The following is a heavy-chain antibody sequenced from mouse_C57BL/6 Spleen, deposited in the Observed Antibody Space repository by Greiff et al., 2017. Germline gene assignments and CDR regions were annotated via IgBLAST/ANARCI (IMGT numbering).Heavy chain of an antibody. CDR3: AKHPHNYGSGPYAMDY. CDR2: FYPGSGSI. Sequence: VKLMESGAELVKPGASVKLSCKASGYTFTEYTIHWVKQRSGQGLEWIGWFYPGSGSIKYNEKFKDKATLTADKSSSTVYMELSRLTSEDSAVYFCAKHPHNYGSGPYAMDYWGQGTSGTVSS. CDR1: GYTFTEYT. D-gene: IGHD1-1*01. V-gene: IGHV1-62-2*01. J-gene: IGHJ4*01.